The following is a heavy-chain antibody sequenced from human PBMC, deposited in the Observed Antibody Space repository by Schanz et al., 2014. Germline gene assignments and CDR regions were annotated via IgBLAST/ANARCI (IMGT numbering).Heavy chain of an antibody. V-gene: IGHV1-69*02. Sequence: QVQLVQSGAEVKKPGSSVKVSCKASGGTFSSYSISWVRQAPGQGLEWMGRITPSVGIANYAHKFQGRVTIIADKSTSTVYMELSSLRSEDTAIYYCARGNTIFGVVILGWLDPWGQGTLVTVSS. J-gene: IGHJ5*02. CDR1: GGTFSSYS. D-gene: IGHD3-3*01. CDR2: ITPSVGIA. CDR3: ARGNTIFGVVILGWLDP.